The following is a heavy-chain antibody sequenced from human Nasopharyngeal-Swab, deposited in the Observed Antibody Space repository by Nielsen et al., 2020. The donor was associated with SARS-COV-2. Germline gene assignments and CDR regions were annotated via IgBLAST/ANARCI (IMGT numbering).Heavy chain of an antibody. V-gene: IGHV4-39*02. D-gene: IGHD2-2*01. J-gene: IGHJ6*02. CDR2: ITRSGHT. CDR1: GDSISSNDFY. Sequence: GSLRLSCTVSGDSISSNDFYWGWIRQPPGKGLEWIGSITRSGHTFYNPSVQSRTTISADTSKNHFSLKLTSVTAADTAVYYWARLPGYCIGNSCSGHYVMDVWGQGTKGAGSS. CDR3: ARLPGYCIGNSCSGHYVMDV.